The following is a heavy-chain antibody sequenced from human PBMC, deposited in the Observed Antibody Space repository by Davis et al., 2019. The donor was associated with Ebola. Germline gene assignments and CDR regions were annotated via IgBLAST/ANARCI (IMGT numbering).Heavy chain of an antibody. Sequence: GESLKISCAASGFTFSTYGMHWVRQAPGKGLEWLAFIQYDGSNKYYLDSVKGRFTISRDTSNNTLSLQMNGLRAEDTAVYYCAKVMARGLIVAYYGMDVWGQGTTVIVSS. CDR2: IQYDGSNK. CDR3: AKVMARGLIVAYYGMDV. CDR1: GFTFSTYG. V-gene: IGHV3-30*02. J-gene: IGHJ6*02. D-gene: IGHD3-10*01.